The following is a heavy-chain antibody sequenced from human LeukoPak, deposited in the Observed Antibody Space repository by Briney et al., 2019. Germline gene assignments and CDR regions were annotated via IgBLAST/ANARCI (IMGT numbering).Heavy chain of an antibody. CDR3: AKNNVGGDYYHR. CDR1: GFTFDHHS. V-gene: IGHV3-43*02. D-gene: IGHD2-21*01. J-gene: IGHJ4*02. Sequence: PGGSLRLSCAASGFTFDHHSMHWVRQAPGKGLEWVPLITGDGGRTYYAGSVQGRFTISRDNSKNSLYLQMHSLRTEDTALYYCAKNNVGGDYYHRWGQGTLVTVS. CDR2: ITGDGGRT.